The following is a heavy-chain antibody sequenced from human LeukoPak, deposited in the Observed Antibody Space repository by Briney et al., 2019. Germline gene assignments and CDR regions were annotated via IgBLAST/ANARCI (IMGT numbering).Heavy chain of an antibody. CDR3: ARDFGAERWLQTTDDY. Sequence: SVKVSCKASGGTFSSYAISWVRQAPGQGLEWMGGIIPIFGTANYAQKFQGRVTITADESTSTAYMELSSLRSEDTAVYYCARDFGAERWLQTTDDYWGQGTLVTVSS. CDR1: GGTFSSYA. D-gene: IGHD5-24*01. V-gene: IGHV1-69*13. CDR2: IIPIFGTA. J-gene: IGHJ4*02.